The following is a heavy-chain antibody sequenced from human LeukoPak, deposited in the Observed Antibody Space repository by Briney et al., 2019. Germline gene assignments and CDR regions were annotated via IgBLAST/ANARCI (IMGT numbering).Heavy chain of an antibody. CDR3: ARSFWSGYYWGYYYYMDV. D-gene: IGHD3-3*01. CDR2: IYYSGTT. J-gene: IGHJ6*03. CDR1: GGSISIFY. Sequence: SETLSLTCTVSGGSISIFYWSWIRQPPGKGLEWIGDIYYSGTTNYNPSLKSRVTISLDTSKNQFSLRLSSVTAADTAVYYCARSFWSGYYWGYYYYMDVWGKGTTVTVSS. V-gene: IGHV4-59*12.